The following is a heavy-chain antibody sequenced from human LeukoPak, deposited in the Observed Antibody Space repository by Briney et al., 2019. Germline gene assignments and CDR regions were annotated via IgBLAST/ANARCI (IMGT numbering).Heavy chain of an antibody. CDR2: ISSSGSTI. Sequence: PGGSLRLSCAASGFTFSSYEMNWVRQAPGKGLEWVSYISSSGSTIYYADSVKGRFTISRDNAKNSLYLQMNSLRAEDTAVYYCARGYCSSTSCYPTSPFDPWGQGNLVTVSS. J-gene: IGHJ5*02. CDR1: GFTFSSYE. V-gene: IGHV3-48*03. CDR3: ARGYCSSTSCYPTSPFDP. D-gene: IGHD2-2*01.